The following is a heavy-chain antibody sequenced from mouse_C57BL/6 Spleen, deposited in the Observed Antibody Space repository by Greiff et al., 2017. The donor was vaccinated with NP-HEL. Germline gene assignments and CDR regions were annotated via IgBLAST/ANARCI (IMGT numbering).Heavy chain of an antibody. D-gene: IGHD4-1*01. CDR2: ISSGSGTI. CDR1: GFTFSDYG. J-gene: IGHJ2*01. V-gene: IGHV5-17*01. CDR3: ASGGLGFDY. Sequence: EVMLVESGGGLVKPGGSLKLSCAASGFTFSDYGMHWVRQAPEKGLEWVAYISSGSGTIYYADKVKGRFTISRDNAKNTLFLQMTSLRSEDTAMYYCASGGLGFDYWGQGTTLTVSS.